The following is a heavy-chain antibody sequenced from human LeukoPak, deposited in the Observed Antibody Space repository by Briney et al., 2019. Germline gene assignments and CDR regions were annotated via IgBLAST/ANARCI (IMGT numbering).Heavy chain of an antibody. D-gene: IGHD5-12*01. CDR1: GGSISSYY. CDR2: MYNSGST. V-gene: IGHV4-59*01. J-gene: IGHJ5*02. CDR3: ARAGGYSGYDYDH. Sequence: SETLSLTCSVSGGSISSYYCSWIRQPPGKGLEWIGYMYNSGSTNYNPSLKSRVTISVDTSKNQFSLKVSSVTAADTAVYYCARAGGYSGYDYDHWGQGTRVTVSS.